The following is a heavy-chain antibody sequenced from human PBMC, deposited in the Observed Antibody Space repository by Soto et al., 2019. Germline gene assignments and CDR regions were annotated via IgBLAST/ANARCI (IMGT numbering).Heavy chain of an antibody. CDR1: GGSFSGYY. J-gene: IGHJ6*02. Sequence: PSETLSLTCAVYGGSFSGYYWSWIRQTPGKGLEWIGEINHSGSTNYNPSLKSRVTISVDTSKNQFSLKLSSVTAADTAVYYCARAARLGWLSHYYYGIDVWGQGTTVTVSS. CDR2: INHSGST. CDR3: ARAARLGWLSHYYYGIDV. D-gene: IGHD3-3*01. V-gene: IGHV4-34*01.